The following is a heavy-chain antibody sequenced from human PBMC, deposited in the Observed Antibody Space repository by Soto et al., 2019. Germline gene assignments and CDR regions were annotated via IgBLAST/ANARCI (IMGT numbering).Heavy chain of an antibody. J-gene: IGHJ6*02. CDR1: GYSFTSYG. CDR2: ITTYNGNT. Sequence: GASVKVSCKASGYSFTSYGISWVRQAPGQELDWMGWITTYNGNTKYAQDLQGRVTMTTDTSTSTAYMELRSLRSDDTAVYYCARFSGGVYNTYYFYYGMDVWGQGTTVTVSS. D-gene: IGHD2-15*01. V-gene: IGHV1-18*04. CDR3: ARFSGGVYNTYYFYYGMDV.